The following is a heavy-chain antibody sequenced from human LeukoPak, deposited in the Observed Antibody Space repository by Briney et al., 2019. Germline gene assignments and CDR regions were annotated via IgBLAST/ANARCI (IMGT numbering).Heavy chain of an antibody. CDR2: MNPNSGNT. V-gene: IGHV1-8*01. J-gene: IGHJ3*02. CDR1: GYTFTSYD. D-gene: IGHD4-23*01. CDR3: ARGTTVVTPGAFDI. Sequence: GASVKISCKASGYTFTSYDINWVRQATGQGLEWMGWMNPNSGNTGYAQKFQGRVTITADKSTSTAYMELSSLRSEDTAVYYCARGTTVVTPGAFDIWGQGTMVTVSS.